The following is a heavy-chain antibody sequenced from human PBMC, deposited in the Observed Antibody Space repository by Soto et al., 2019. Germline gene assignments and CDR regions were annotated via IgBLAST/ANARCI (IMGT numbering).Heavy chain of an antibody. Sequence: PGGSLRLSCAVSGFTFSAYWMHWVRQVPGKGLTWVSRISDDGSTATYADSVKGRSVISRDNAKNSLYLEMNTLRVDDSGLYYCARGPRVSSTGTGAHWGRGTLVTVSS. D-gene: IGHD1-1*01. CDR2: ISDDGSTA. CDR3: ARGPRVSSTGTGAH. J-gene: IGHJ4*02. V-gene: IGHV3-74*01. CDR1: GFTFSAYW.